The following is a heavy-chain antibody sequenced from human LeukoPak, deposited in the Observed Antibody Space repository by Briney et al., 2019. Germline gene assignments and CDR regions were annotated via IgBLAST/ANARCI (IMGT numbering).Heavy chain of an antibody. V-gene: IGHV4-39*07. D-gene: IGHD6-19*01. CDR1: GGSISSSSYY. Sequence: PSETLSLTCTVSGGSISSSSYYWGWIRQPPGKGLEWIGSIYYSGSTYYNPSLKSRVTISVDTSKNQCSLRLSPVTAADTAVYYCARLRGATVAHNWFDPWGQGTLVTVSS. CDR2: IYYSGST. CDR3: ARLRGATVAHNWFDP. J-gene: IGHJ5*02.